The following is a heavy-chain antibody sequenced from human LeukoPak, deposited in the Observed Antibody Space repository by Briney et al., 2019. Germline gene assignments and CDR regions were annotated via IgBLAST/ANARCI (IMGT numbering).Heavy chain of an antibody. CDR1: GGSISSYY. D-gene: IGHD2-15*01. Sequence: SETLSLTCTVSGGSISSYYWSWIRQPPGRGLEWIGYVYYSGSTNYNPSFKSRITISVDTSRNQFSLQLSSVTAADTAVYYCARIHRYCSGGACYVLDNWGQGTLVAVSS. V-gene: IGHV4-59*01. J-gene: IGHJ4*02. CDR2: VYYSGST. CDR3: ARIHRYCSGGACYVLDN.